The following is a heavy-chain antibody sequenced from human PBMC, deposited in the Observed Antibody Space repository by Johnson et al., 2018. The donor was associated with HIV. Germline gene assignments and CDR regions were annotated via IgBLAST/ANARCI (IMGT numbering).Heavy chain of an antibody. V-gene: IGHV3-30*02. J-gene: IGHJ3*02. CDR1: GFTFSDYY. CDR2: IQFDGSHK. Sequence: QVQLVESGGGLVKPGGSLRLSCAASGFTFSDYYMSWIRQAPGKGLEWVTFIQFDGSHKYSADFVKGRFTISRDTSKKSVFLQMNSLRPEDTAVYYCAKETRDSRSAFDIWGQGTLVTVSS. D-gene: IGHD4-11*01. CDR3: AKETRDSRSAFDI.